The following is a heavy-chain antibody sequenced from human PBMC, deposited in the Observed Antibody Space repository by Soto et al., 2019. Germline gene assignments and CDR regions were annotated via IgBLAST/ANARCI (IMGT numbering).Heavy chain of an antibody. CDR2: ISSSGSTI. J-gene: IGHJ2*01. CDR1: GFTFSSYE. D-gene: IGHD2-21*02. Sequence: EVQLVESGGGLVQPGGSLRLSCAASGFTFSSYEMNWVRQAPGKGLEWVSYISSSGSTIYYADSVKGRFTISRDNAKNSLYLQINSLRAEDTAVYYCARDRHPPYCGGDCYSGWYFDLWGRGTLVTVSS. CDR3: ARDRHPPYCGGDCYSGWYFDL. V-gene: IGHV3-48*03.